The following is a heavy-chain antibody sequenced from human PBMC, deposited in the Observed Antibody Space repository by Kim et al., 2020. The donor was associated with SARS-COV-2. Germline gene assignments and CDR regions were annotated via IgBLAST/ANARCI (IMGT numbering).Heavy chain of an antibody. Sequence: SETLSLTCTVSGASIGSHGYFWAWIRQPPGRGLEWIASLSYSGRRYYNPPPPPPIPTPLHTSQPPFSLRLTSVTAPPPAVYHCPRLFAFTGSYSASYF. V-gene: IGHV4-39*02. J-gene: IGHJ4*01. CDR3: PRLFAFTGSYSASYF. CDR2: LSYSGRR. CDR1: GASIGSHGYF. D-gene: IGHD3-10*01.